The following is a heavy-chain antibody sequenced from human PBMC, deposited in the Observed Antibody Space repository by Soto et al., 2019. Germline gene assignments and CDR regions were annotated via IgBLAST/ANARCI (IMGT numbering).Heavy chain of an antibody. CDR2: IWYDGSDK. J-gene: IGHJ4*02. D-gene: IGHD4-17*01. CDR1: GFTFSNYG. Sequence: ALRLSCAASGFTFSNYGMHWVRQAPGKGLEWVAVIWYDGSDKYYADSVKGRFTISRANFRNTLYLQMNSLRAEDTAVYFCAREHHSNSARGNDYGGVPFDYWGQGLLVTAPQ. CDR3: AREHHSNSARGNDYGGVPFDY. V-gene: IGHV3-33*01.